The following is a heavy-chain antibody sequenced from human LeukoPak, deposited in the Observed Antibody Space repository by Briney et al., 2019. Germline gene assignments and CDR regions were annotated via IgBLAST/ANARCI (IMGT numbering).Heavy chain of an antibody. CDR1: GFTFSSYA. D-gene: IGHD3-9*01. J-gene: IGHJ3*02. Sequence: GGSLRLSCAASGFTFSSYAMSWVRQALGKGLEWVSAISGSGGSTYYADSVKGRFTISRDNSKNTLYLQMNSLRAEDTAVYYCAKHAVVGIITLRDAFDIWGQGTMVTVSS. CDR3: AKHAVVGIITLRDAFDI. V-gene: IGHV3-23*01. CDR2: ISGSGGST.